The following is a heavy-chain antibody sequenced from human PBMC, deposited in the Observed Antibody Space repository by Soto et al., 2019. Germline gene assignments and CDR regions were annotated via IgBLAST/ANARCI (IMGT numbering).Heavy chain of an antibody. V-gene: IGHV4-34*01. Sequence: QVQLQQWGAGLLKPSETLSLTCAVYGGSFSGYYWSWIRQPPGKGLGWIGEINHSGSTNYNPSLKSRVTISVDTSKNQFSLKLSSVTAADTAVYYCARDGYKSGPDYWGQGTLVTVSS. CDR1: GGSFSGYY. D-gene: IGHD5-12*01. J-gene: IGHJ4*02. CDR3: ARDGYKSGPDY. CDR2: INHSGST.